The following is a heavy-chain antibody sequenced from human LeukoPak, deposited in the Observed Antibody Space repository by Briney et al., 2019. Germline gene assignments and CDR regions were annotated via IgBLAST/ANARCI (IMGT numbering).Heavy chain of an antibody. D-gene: IGHD2-2*01. V-gene: IGHV1-2*02. Sequence: GASVKVSCKASGYTFTGYYIHWVRQAPGQGLEWMGWINPNSGGTNYAQKFQGRVTMTRDTSISTAYMELSRLRSDDTAVYYCARDVGFGGYCSSTSCQYSDYWGQGTLVTVSS. CDR2: INPNSGGT. CDR1: GYTFTGYY. CDR3: ARDVGFGGYCSSTSCQYSDY. J-gene: IGHJ4*02.